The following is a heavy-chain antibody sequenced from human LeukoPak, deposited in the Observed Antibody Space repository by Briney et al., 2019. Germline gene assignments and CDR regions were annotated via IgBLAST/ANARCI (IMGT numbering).Heavy chain of an antibody. Sequence: SETLSLTCTVSRGSISSGAYYWSWIRQHLGKGLEWLGYIYHSGSTYYNPSLESRISISLDTSKNQFSLKLSSVTAADTAGYYCARSSSSPRLDYWGQGTLVTVSS. CDR2: IYHSGST. V-gene: IGHV4-31*03. J-gene: IGHJ4*02. CDR3: ARSSSSPRLDY. D-gene: IGHD6-6*01. CDR1: RGSISSGAYY.